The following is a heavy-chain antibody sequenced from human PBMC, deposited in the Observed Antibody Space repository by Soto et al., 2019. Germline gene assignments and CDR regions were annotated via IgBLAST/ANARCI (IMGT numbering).Heavy chain of an antibody. V-gene: IGHV1-3*01. CDR2: INAGNGNT. Sequence: ASVKVSCKASGYTFTSYAMHWVRQAPGQRLEWMGWINAGNGNTKYSQKFQGRVTITKDTSASTAYMELSSLRSEDTAVYYCARGIAPYYFDYWGQGTLVTVSS. D-gene: IGHD6-13*01. CDR1: GYTFTSYA. J-gene: IGHJ4*02. CDR3: ARGIAPYYFDY.